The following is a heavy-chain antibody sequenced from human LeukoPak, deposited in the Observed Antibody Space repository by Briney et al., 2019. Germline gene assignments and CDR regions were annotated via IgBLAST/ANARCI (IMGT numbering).Heavy chain of an antibody. CDR1: GGSISSSSYY. CDR2: IYYSGST. D-gene: IGHD5-18*01. Sequence: SETLSLTCTVSGGSISSSSYYWGWIRQPPGKGLEWIVSIYYSGSTYSNPSLKSRVTISVDTSKNQFSLKLSYVTDADTAVYYCARHVPSRYSYGRGGFDYWGQGTLVTVSS. V-gene: IGHV4-39*01. CDR3: ARHVPSRYSYGRGGFDY. J-gene: IGHJ4*02.